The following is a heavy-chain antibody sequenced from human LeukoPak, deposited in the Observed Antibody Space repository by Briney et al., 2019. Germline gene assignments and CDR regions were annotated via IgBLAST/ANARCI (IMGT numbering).Heavy chain of an antibody. V-gene: IGHV3-23*01. D-gene: IGHD1-7*01. CDR1: GFTFSSYA. CDR3: ARDGTTTRYNWFDP. CDR2: ISGSGGST. Sequence: QTGGSLRLSCAASGFTFSSYAMSWVRQAPGKGLEWVSAISGSGGSTYYADSVKGRFTISRDNSKNTLYLQMNSLRAEDTAVYYCARDGTTTRYNWFDPWGQGTLVTVSS. J-gene: IGHJ5*02.